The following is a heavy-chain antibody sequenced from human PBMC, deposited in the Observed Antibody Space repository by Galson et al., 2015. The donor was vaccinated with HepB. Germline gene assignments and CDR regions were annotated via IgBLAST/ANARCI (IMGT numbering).Heavy chain of an antibody. CDR1: GGTFSSYA. J-gene: IGHJ6*03. V-gene: IGHV1-69*13. CDR2: IIPIFGTA. D-gene: IGHD3-3*01. CDR3: ANSLFWSGYLRGLGYYYYMDV. Sequence: SVKVSCKASGGTFSSYAISWVRQAPGQGLEWMGGIIPIFGTANYAQKFQGRVTITADESTSTAYMELSSLRSEDTAVYYCANSLFWSGYLRGLGYYYYMDVWGKGTTVTVSS.